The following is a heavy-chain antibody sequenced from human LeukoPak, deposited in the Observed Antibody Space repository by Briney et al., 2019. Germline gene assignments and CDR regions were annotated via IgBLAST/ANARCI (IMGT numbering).Heavy chain of an antibody. Sequence: ASVKVSCKASGYTFTSYYMHWVRQAPGQGLEWMGIINPSGGSTSYAQKFQGRVTMTRDMSTSTVYMELSSLRSEDTAVYYCARPYYYDSSGYYFDYWGQGTLSPSPQ. CDR2: INPSGGST. J-gene: IGHJ4*02. CDR1: GYTFTSYY. D-gene: IGHD3-22*01. CDR3: ARPYYYDSSGYYFDY. V-gene: IGHV1-46*01.